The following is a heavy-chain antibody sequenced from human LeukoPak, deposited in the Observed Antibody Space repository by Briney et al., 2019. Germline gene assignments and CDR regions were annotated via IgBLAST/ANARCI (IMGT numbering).Heavy chain of an antibody. V-gene: IGHV4-59*01. CDR2: IYYSGST. CDR1: GGSISSYY. D-gene: IGHD4-17*01. CDR3: ARASYGANYYYMDV. J-gene: IGHJ6*03. Sequence: SETLSLTCTVSGGSISSYYWSWIRQPPGKGLEWIGYIYYSGSTNYNPSLKSRVTISVDTSKNQFSLKLSSVTAADTAVYYCARASYGANYYYMDVWGKGTTVTISS.